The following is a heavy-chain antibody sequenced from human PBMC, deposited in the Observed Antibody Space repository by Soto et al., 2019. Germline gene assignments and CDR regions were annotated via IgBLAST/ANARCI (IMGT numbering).Heavy chain of an antibody. Sequence: PSETRSRTCIVSGGSISSIDYFWSWIRQPPGKGLEWIGFIYHTGTTYYNPSLRSRVTISIDTSKSQFSMKLNSVTAADTAVYYCARVMAAMQNWLDPWGQGTLVTV. D-gene: IGHD2-2*01. V-gene: IGHV4-30-4*01. CDR2: IYHTGTT. CDR1: GGSISSIDYF. J-gene: IGHJ5*02. CDR3: ARVMAAMQNWLDP.